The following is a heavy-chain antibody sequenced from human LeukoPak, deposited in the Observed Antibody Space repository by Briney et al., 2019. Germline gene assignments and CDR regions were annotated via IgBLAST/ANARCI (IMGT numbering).Heavy chain of an antibody. D-gene: IGHD2-2*01. CDR1: GYTFTSYG. J-gene: IGHJ5*02. CDR3: ARDIVVVPAALTYSYNWFDP. V-gene: IGHV1-18*01. Sequence: ASVKVSCKASGYTFTSYGISWVRQAPGQGLEWMGWISAYNGNTNYAQKLQGRVTMTTDTSTSTAYMELRSLRSDDTAVYYCARDIVVVPAALTYSYNWFDPWGQGTLVTVSS. CDR2: ISAYNGNT.